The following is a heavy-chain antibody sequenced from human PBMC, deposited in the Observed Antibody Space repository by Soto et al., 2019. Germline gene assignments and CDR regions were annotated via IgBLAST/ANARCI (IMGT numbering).Heavy chain of an antibody. D-gene: IGHD6-13*01. CDR3: ARERHDSSWSSAEYFQH. CDR1: CYTFTSYG. V-gene: IGHV1-18*01. J-gene: IGHJ1*01. Sequence: ASVKVSCKASCYTFTSYGIHWVRRAPGQGLEWMGWISAYNGNTNYAQKLQDRVTMTTDTFTSTAYMELRSLRSDDSAVYYCARERHDSSWSSAEYFQHWAQGTLVTVYS. CDR2: ISAYNGNT.